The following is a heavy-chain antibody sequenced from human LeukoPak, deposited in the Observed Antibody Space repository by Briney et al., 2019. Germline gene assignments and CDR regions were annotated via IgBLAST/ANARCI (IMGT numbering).Heavy chain of an antibody. CDR3: AKVTRSGSYLADAFDI. CDR1: GLTFSSYG. Sequence: GGSLRLSCAASGLTFSSYGMNWVRQAPGKGLEWVSAISGSGDSTYHADSVRGRFTVSRDNSKNTLYLQMKSLSAEDTAVYYCAKVTRSGSYLADAFDIWGHGTVVTVSS. CDR2: ISGSGDST. D-gene: IGHD3-10*01. V-gene: IGHV3-23*01. J-gene: IGHJ3*02.